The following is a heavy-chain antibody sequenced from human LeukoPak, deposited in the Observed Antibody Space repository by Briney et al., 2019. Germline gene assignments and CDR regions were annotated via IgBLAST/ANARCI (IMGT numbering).Heavy chain of an antibody. CDR3: ARPKDGYTKYFDY. Sequence: ESGATLVKPTQTLALTFSFSGFSLSTRGVGVGWICQPPGKALEWLALIFWDDDKRYSPSLKSSLTITKDTSKNQVVLIMTNMDPVDTATYYCARPKDGYTKYFDYWGQGTLVTVSS. CDR2: IFWDDDK. V-gene: IGHV2-5*02. J-gene: IGHJ4*02. D-gene: IGHD5-24*01. CDR1: GFSLSTRGVG.